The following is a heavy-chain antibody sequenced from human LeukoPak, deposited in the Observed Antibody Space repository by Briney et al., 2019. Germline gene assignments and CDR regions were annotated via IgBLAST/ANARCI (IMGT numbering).Heavy chain of an antibody. Sequence: PGGSLRLSCAASGFTFSSYGMHWVRQAPGKGLEWVAVISYDGSNKYYADSVKGRFTISRDNSKNTLYLQMNSLRAEDTAVYYCATLRLGESYFDYWGQGTLVTVSS. D-gene: IGHD3-16*01. CDR2: ISYDGSNK. J-gene: IGHJ4*02. V-gene: IGHV3-30*03. CDR3: ATLRLGESYFDY. CDR1: GFTFSSYG.